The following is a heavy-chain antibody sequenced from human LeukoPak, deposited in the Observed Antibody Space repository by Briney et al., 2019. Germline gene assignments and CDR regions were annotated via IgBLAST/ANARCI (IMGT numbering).Heavy chain of an antibody. J-gene: IGHJ4*02. V-gene: IGHV1-2*02. CDR2: INPNSGGT. Sequence: ASVKVSCKASGYTFTGYYMHWVRQAPGQGLEWMGWINPNSGGTNYAQKFQGRVTMTRDTSISTAYMELSRLRSDDTAVYYCARGHSSIPYSSWKIFLYWGQGTLVTVSS. D-gene: IGHD6-13*01. CDR3: ARGHSSIPYSSWKIFLY. CDR1: GYTFTGYY.